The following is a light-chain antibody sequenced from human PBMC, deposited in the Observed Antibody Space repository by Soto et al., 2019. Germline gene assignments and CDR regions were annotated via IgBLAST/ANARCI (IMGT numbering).Light chain of an antibody. V-gene: IGKV3-11*01. J-gene: IGKJ1*01. Sequence: EVVLTQSPATLSLSPGERATLSCRASQSIRTSLAWYQQKPGQAPRLVIFDASNRANGVPARFGGSGSGTDFTLTINSLEPEDFAVYYCQQRNVWPPITFGQGTKVDTK. CDR1: QSIRTS. CDR2: DAS. CDR3: QQRNVWPPIT.